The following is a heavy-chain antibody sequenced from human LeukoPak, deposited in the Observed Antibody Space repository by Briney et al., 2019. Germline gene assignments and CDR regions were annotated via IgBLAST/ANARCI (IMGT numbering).Heavy chain of an antibody. CDR3: ARLLRNIAAAVYYFDY. J-gene: IGHJ4*02. CDR1: GYNFTSYW. V-gene: IGHV5-51*01. CDR2: IYPGDSDT. Sequence: GESLKISCKGSGYNFTSYWIGWVRQMPGKGLEWMGIIYPGDSDTRYSPSFQGQVTISADKSISTASLQWSSLKASDTAMYYCARLLRNIAAAVYYFDYRGQGTLVTVSS. D-gene: IGHD6-13*01.